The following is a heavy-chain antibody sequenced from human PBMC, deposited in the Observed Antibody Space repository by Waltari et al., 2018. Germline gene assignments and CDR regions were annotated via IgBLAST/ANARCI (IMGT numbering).Heavy chain of an antibody. V-gene: IGHV1-69-2*01. D-gene: IGHD3-10*01. CDR2: IDPEDGET. Sequence: EVQLVQSGAEVKKPGATVKISCKASGYTFIDYFMHWVQQAPGKGLECVGRIDPEDGETVYAQKCQGRVTITADTSTDTSYLELSSLRSDDTAVYYCAPLPGGSGQTFDYWGQGTLLTVSS. CDR1: GYTFIDYF. CDR3: APLPGGSGQTFDY. J-gene: IGHJ4*02.